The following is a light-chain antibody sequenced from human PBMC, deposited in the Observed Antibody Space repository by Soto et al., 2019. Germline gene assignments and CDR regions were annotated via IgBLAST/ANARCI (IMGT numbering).Light chain of an antibody. J-gene: IGLJ1*01. CDR2: ENN. CDR1: SPQIGNNY. V-gene: IGLV1-51*02. Sequence: VLAQPPSVSPAPGQKGTISRSGSSPQIGNNYVSWYQQLPGTAPKLLIYENNKRPSGIPDRFSGSKSGTSASLGITGLQTGDEADYYCGTWDSSLSAGVFGTGTKVTVL. CDR3: GTWDSSLSAGV.